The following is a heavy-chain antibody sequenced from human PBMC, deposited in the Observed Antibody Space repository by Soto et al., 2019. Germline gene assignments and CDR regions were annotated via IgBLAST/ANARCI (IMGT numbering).Heavy chain of an antibody. Sequence: ASVKVSCKASGYTFTSYGISWVRQAPGQGLEWMGWISAYNGNTNYAQKLQGRVTMTTDTSTSTAYMELRSLRSDDTAVYYCARALSTRYYDILTGYPGYWGQGTLVTVS. J-gene: IGHJ4*02. CDR2: ISAYNGNT. D-gene: IGHD3-9*01. V-gene: IGHV1-18*01. CDR3: ARALSTRYYDILTGYPGY. CDR1: GYTFTSYG.